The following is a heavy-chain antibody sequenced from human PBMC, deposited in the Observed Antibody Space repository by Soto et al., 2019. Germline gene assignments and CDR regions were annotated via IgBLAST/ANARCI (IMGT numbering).Heavy chain of an antibody. J-gene: IGHJ5*02. CDR2: MNPNSSHT. CDR1: GYTFTSHD. Sequence: QVQLVQSGAEVKKPGASEKVSCKASGYTFTSHDINWMRQATGQGLEWMGWMNPNSSHTNYAQKXQXRXTMTRDTSISTAYMELTNLRSEDTAIYYCASDMSTTWGQGTLVTVSS. CDR3: ASDMSTT. D-gene: IGHD2-2*01. V-gene: IGHV1-8*01.